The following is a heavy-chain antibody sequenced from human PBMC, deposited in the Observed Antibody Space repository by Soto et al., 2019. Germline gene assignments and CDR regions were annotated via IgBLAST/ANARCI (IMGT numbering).Heavy chain of an antibody. CDR3: ARDLWGYCGTDCYPLDV. V-gene: IGHV4-59*01. CDR2: MYNTGST. J-gene: IGHJ6*02. Sequence: PSETLSLTCTVSGGSISGDYWGWVRQPPGEGLEWVGYMYNTGSTVYNPSFKSRVTISVDTSKNQFSLKLNSVTAADTAVYYCARDLWGYCGTDCYPLDVWGQGTTVTVSS. D-gene: IGHD2-21*02. CDR1: GGSISGDY.